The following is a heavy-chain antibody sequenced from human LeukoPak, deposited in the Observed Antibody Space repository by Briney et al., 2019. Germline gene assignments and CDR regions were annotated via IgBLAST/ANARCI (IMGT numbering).Heavy chain of an antibody. CDR2: ITGRADST. Sequence: PGGSLRLSCAASGFSFITYTMNWVRQAPGEGGEWVSAITGRADSTFYADSVKGQFTISRDNSKSTVYLQMNSLRADDTAEYYCAKERQTGDYFTSDFWGQGTLVTVSS. CDR3: AKERQTGDYFTSDF. V-gene: IGHV3-23*01. CDR1: GFSFITYT. J-gene: IGHJ4*02. D-gene: IGHD4-17*01.